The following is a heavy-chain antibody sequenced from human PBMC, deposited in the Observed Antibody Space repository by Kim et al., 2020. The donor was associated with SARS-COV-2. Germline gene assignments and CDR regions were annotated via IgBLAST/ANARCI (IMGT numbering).Heavy chain of an antibody. CDR2: IYHSGST. V-gene: IGHV4-39*01. D-gene: IGHD3-16*02. J-gene: IGHJ4*02. CDR3: ARQALRGLSYLDY. CDR1: GGSISSSSYY. Sequence: SETLSLTCTASGGSISSSSYYWGWIRQPPGQGLEWIGSIYHSGSTYYTPTLQSRVTVSVDKSKIQFSLKLGSVTAADTAVYSCARQALRGLSYLDYCGQG.